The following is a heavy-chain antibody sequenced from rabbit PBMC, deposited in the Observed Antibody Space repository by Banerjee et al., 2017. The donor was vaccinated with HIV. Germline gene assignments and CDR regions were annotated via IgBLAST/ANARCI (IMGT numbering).Heavy chain of an antibody. Sequence: QEQLVESGGGLVRPEGSLKLSCTASGFSFSNKAVMCWVRQAPGKGLEWIACINAVTGKAVYASWAKGRFTFSKTSSTTVTLQMTSLTAADTATYFCARGAGVNAAGIYYGMDLWGPGTLVTVS. D-gene: IGHD4-2*01. J-gene: IGHJ6*01. CDR2: INAVTGKA. CDR3: ARGAGVNAAGIYYGMDL. V-gene: IGHV1S45*01. CDR1: GFSFSNKAV.